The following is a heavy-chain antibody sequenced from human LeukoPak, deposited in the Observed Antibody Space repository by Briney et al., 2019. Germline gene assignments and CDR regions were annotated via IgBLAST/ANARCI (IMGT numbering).Heavy chain of an antibody. CDR3: ARGGFDSYYYYYYMDV. V-gene: IGHV4-61*02. CDR2: IYTSGST. Sequence: PSQTLSLTCTVSGGSISSGSYYWSWIRQPAGKGLEWIGRIYTSGSTNYNPSLKSRVTRSVDTSKHQFSLKLSSVTAADTAVYYCARGGFDSYYYYYYMDVWGKGTTVTVSS. D-gene: IGHD3-10*01. J-gene: IGHJ6*03. CDR1: GGSISSGSYY.